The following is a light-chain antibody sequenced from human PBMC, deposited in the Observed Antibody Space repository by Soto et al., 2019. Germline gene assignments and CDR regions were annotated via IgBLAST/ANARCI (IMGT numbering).Light chain of an antibody. V-gene: IGKV3-15*01. J-gene: IGKJ4*01. Sequence: ETVMTQSPGTPSVSPGERATLSCRASQSVSSSLAWYQQKPGQAPRLLIYGTSTRANGLPARFSGSGSGTEFTLTISSLQSEDFAVYYCQQYNNWPLTFGGGTKVDIK. CDR3: QQYNNWPLT. CDR1: QSVSSS. CDR2: GTS.